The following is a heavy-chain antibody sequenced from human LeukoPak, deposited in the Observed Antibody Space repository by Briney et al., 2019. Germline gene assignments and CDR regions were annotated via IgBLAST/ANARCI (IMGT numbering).Heavy chain of an antibody. Sequence: ASVKVSCKASGYTFTGYYMHWVRQAPGQGLEWMGWINPNSGGTNYAQKFQGRVTMTRDTSISTAYMELSRLRSDDTAVYYRARGYGDYLEYYYFDYWGQGTLVTVSS. CDR3: ARGYGDYLEYYYFDY. CDR2: INPNSGGT. CDR1: GYTFTGYY. V-gene: IGHV1-2*02. D-gene: IGHD4-17*01. J-gene: IGHJ4*02.